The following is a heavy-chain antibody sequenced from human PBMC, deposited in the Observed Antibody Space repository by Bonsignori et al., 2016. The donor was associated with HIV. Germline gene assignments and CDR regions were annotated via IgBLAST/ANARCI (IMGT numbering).Heavy chain of an antibody. CDR2: INRSGST. V-gene: IGHV4-34*01. CDR3: ARQGRPYFDFSITGYFDL. J-gene: IGHJ4*02. Sequence: WIRQPPGKGLEWIGQINRSGSTNYNASLKSRVTMSVDTSTNQLSLHLTSVTAADTAVYYCARQGRPYFDFSITGYFDLWGPGALVTVSS. D-gene: IGHD3-9*01.